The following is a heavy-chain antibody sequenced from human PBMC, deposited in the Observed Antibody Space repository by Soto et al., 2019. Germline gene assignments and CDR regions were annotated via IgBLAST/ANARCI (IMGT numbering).Heavy chain of an antibody. CDR3: VRIRYQLPSSVLWLDP. J-gene: IGHJ5*02. Sequence: SETLSLTCAVYGGFLSESYWTWIRQPPGKGPEWIGEINHVGGTNYNPSLKSRVTMSVDTSQSQFSLRLISVTAADTAMYFCVRIRYQLPSSVLWLDPWGQGTPVTVSS. CDR1: GGFLSESY. CDR2: INHVGGT. D-gene: IGHD3-16*01. V-gene: IGHV4-34*01.